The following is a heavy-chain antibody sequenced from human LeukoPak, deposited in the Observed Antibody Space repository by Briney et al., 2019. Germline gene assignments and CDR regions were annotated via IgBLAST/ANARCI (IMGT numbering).Heavy chain of an antibody. Sequence: GSLTLSCAPSGYSFRNAWMSWVRQAPAKGLEWVGRIRRNIDGVAADYGVTVKGRFTISRDNSKYPLYLQMSSLKIEDTAIYYWSTYDSGSCSYWGQGTLVTVSS. D-gene: IGHD1-26*01. CDR1: GYSFRNAW. J-gene: IGHJ4*02. V-gene: IGHV3-15*01. CDR3: STYDSGSCSY. CDR2: IRRNIDGVAA.